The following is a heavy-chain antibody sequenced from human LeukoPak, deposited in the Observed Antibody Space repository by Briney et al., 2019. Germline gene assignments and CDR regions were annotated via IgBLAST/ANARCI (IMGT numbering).Heavy chain of an antibody. CDR1: GGTFSSYA. Sequence: SVNVSCKASGGTFSSYAISWVRQAPGQGLEWMGGIIPIFGTANYAQKFQGRVTITTDESTSTAHMDLSSLRSEDTAVYYCARDRIKHYYDSSGYELDYWGQGTLVTVSS. J-gene: IGHJ4*02. CDR2: IIPIFGTA. CDR3: ARDRIKHYYDSSGYELDY. V-gene: IGHV1-69*05. D-gene: IGHD3-22*01.